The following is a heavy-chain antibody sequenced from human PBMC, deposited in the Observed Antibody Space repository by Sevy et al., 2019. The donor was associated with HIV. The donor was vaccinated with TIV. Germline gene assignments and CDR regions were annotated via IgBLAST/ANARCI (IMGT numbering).Heavy chain of an antibody. CDR1: GITFSTYG. Sequence: GGSLRLSCVASGITFSTYGMHWVRQAPGKGLEWVAVISYDGNEKHFTDSVKDRFIISRDNSKNTLYLQMNSLTTEDTAVYYCASRGASGTYQGSLGYWGQGTLVTVSS. D-gene: IGHD1-26*01. CDR3: ASRGASGTYQGSLGY. V-gene: IGHV3-30*03. J-gene: IGHJ4*02. CDR2: ISYDGNEK.